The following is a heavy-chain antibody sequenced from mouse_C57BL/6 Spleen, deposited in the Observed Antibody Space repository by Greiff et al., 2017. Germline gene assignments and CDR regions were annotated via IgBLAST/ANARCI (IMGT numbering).Heavy chain of an antibody. CDR2: IYPGGGST. J-gene: IGHJ2*01. V-gene: IGHV1-55*01. CDR3: ERSPLYDGRDY. Sequence: QVQLKQPGAELVKPGASVKMSCKASGYTFTSYWITWVKQRPGHGLEWIGYIYPGGGSTNYNEKFKSKATLTVDTSSSPAYMQFSSLTSVDSAVYYCERSPLYDGRDYGGQGTTLTVSA. CDR1: GYTFTSYW. D-gene: IGHD2-3*01.